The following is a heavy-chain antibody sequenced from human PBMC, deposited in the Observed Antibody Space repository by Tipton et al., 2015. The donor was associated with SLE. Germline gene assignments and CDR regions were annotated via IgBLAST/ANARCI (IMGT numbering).Heavy chain of an antibody. CDR1: GGSIRSSNW. D-gene: IGHD4-11*01. V-gene: IGHV4-4*02. J-gene: IGHJ6*02. Sequence: TLSLTCAVSGGSIRSSNWWSWVRQPPGKGLEWIGYIYYSGRTRYNPSHSGSTRYNPSLDSRGSISLDTSKNQFSLRLISVTAADTAVYYCARGPDYSNYYFYRMDVWGQGTTVTFSS. CDR2: IYYSGRTRYNPSHSGST. CDR3: ARGPDYSNYYFYRMDV.